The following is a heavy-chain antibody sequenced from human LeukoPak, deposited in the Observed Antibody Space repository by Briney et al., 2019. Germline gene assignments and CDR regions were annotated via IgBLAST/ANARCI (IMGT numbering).Heavy chain of an antibody. Sequence: PGGSLRLSCVASGFTFTGYAMSWVRQAPGKGLEWVSDISGSGGSTYYADSVKGRFTISRDNSKNTLYLQMNSLRAEDTAVYYCAKKGVDYDILTGHLFDYWGQGTLVTVSS. CDR1: GFTFTGYA. CDR3: AKKGVDYDILTGHLFDY. CDR2: ISGSGGST. J-gene: IGHJ4*02. D-gene: IGHD3-9*01. V-gene: IGHV3-23*01.